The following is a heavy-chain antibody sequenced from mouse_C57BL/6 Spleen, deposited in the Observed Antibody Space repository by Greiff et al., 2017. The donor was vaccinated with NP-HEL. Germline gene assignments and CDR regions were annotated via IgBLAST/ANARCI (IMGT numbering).Heavy chain of an antibody. V-gene: IGHV1-82*01. J-gene: IGHJ2*01. CDR2: IYPGDGDT. Sequence: QVQLQQSGPELVKPGASVKISCKASGYAFSSSWMNWVKQRPGKGLEWIGRIYPGDGDTNYNGKFKGKATLTADKSSSTAYMQLSSLTSEDSAVYFCAREGGLGRYFDYWGQGTTLTVSS. CDR3: AREGGLGRYFDY. CDR1: GYAFSSSW. D-gene: IGHD4-1*01.